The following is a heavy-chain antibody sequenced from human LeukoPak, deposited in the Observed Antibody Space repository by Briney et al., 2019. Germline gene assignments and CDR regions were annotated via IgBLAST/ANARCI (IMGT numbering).Heavy chain of an antibody. CDR1: GGSISSGGYY. J-gene: IGHJ5*02. V-gene: IGHV4-31*03. CDR3: ASIPLPYCSSTSCYPT. CDR2: IYYSGST. Sequence: PSQTLSLTCTVSGGSISSGGYYWSWIRQHPGKGLEWIGYIYYSGSTNYNPSLKSRVTISVDTSKNQFSLKLSSVTAADTAVYYCASIPLPYCSSTSCYPTWGQGTLVTVSS. D-gene: IGHD2-2*01.